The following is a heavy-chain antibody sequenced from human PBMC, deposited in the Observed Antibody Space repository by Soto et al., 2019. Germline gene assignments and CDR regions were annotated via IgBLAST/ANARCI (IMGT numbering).Heavy chain of an antibody. V-gene: IGHV4-34*01. Sequence: PSETLSLTCAVYCGSFSGYYWSWIRQPPGKGLEWIGEINHSGSTNYNPSLKSRVTISVDTSKNQFSLKLNSVTAADTAVYYCARVDILTVYGCMDVWGQGTTVTVSS. CDR3: ARVDILTVYGCMDV. CDR1: CGSFSGYY. CDR2: INHSGST. D-gene: IGHD3-9*01. J-gene: IGHJ6*02.